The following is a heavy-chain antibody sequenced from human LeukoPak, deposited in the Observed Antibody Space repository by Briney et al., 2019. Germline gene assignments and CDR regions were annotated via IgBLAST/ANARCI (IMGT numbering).Heavy chain of an antibody. V-gene: IGHV4-39*07. J-gene: IGHJ4*02. D-gene: IGHD5-18*01. CDR2: IYYTGIT. CDR1: GGSISSSNYY. Sequence: SETLSLTCIVSGGSISSSNYYWGWIRQPPGTGLEWIGSIYYTGITYYNPSLKSRVTISVDTSKNQFSLRLSSVTAADTAVYYCARDRYSYGGDFDSWGLGTLVIVSS. CDR3: ARDRYSYGGDFDS.